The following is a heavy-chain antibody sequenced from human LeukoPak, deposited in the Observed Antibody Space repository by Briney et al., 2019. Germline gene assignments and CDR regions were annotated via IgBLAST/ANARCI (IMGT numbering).Heavy chain of an antibody. CDR2: ITGTGSRGGI. CDR1: GFTYANYA. CDR3: AKGDRGHCTGVKCYPFDY. D-gene: IGHD2-8*02. Sequence: PGGSLRLSCVASGFTYANYAMNWVRQAPGKRLEWVASITGTGSRGGIYYADSVKGRFTISRDNSKNTLFLQMSSLRAEDTAVYHCAKGDRGHCTGVKCYPFDYWGQGTVVTVSS. V-gene: IGHV3-23*01. J-gene: IGHJ4*02.